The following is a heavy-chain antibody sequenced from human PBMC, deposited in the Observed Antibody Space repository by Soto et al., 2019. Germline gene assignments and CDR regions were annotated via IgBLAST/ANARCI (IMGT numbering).Heavy chain of an antibody. D-gene: IGHD2-2*01. CDR3: ARQPRNTNYFDY. CDR2: IYPGDSDT. Sequence: GEPLKISCRVSGYSSTSYWSGRVRQMPGKGLEWMGIIYPGDSDTRYTPSFQGQVTISADKSISTAYLQWSSLKASDTAMYYCARQPRNTNYFDYWGQGTLVTVSS. J-gene: IGHJ4*02. CDR1: GYSSTSYW. V-gene: IGHV5-51*01.